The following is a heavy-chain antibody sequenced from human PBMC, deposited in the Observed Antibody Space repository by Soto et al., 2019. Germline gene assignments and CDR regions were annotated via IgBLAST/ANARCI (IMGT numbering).Heavy chain of an antibody. V-gene: IGHV3-30-3*01. CDR3: ARAVAGTHFDY. Sequence: GGFLRLSCAASGFTFSSYAMHWVRQAPGKGLEWVALISYDGDIKYYADSVKGRFTISRDNSKNTLYLQMNGLRAEDTAVYYCARAVAGTHFDYWGQGTLVTVSS. D-gene: IGHD6-19*01. CDR1: GFTFSSYA. CDR2: ISYDGDIK. J-gene: IGHJ4*02.